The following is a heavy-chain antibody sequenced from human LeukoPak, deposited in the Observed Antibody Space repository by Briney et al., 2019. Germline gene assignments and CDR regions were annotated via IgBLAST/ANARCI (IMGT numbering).Heavy chain of an antibody. J-gene: IGHJ4*02. V-gene: IGHV1-2*02. Sequence: ASVKVSCKASGYTFTGYYMHWVRQAPGQGLEWMGWINPNGGGTNYAQKFQGRVAMIRDTSISTAYMELSRLRSDDTAVYYCAGDFDWLFPNFDCWGQGTLVTVSS. CDR1: GYTFTGYY. CDR2: INPNGGGT. CDR3: AGDFDWLFPNFDC. D-gene: IGHD3-9*01.